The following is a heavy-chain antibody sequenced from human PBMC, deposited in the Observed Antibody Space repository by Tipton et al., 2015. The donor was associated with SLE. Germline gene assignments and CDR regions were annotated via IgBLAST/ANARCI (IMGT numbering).Heavy chain of an antibody. D-gene: IGHD4-17*01. CDR2: IYYSGST. Sequence: TLRLSCTVSGGSISSYYWSWIRQPPGKGLEWIGYIYYSGSTNYNPSLKSRVTISVDTSKNQFSLKLSSVTAADTAVYYCARGRGRGDYGWEWGQGTLVTVSS. V-gene: IGHV4-59*08. CDR3: ARGRGRGDYGWE. CDR1: GGSISSYY. J-gene: IGHJ4*02.